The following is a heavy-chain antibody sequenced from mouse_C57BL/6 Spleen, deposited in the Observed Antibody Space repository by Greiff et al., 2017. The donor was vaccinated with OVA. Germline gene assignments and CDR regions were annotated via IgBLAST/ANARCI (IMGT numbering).Heavy chain of an antibody. CDR2: IYPGSGST. D-gene: IGHD2-2*01. CDR3: ARTNYGYDGFAY. CDR1: GYTFTSYW. J-gene: IGHJ3*01. Sequence: VQLQQPGAELVKPGASVKMSCKASGYTFTSYWITWVKQRPGQGLEWIGDIYPGSGSTNYNEKFKSKATLTVDTSSSTAYMQLSSLTSEDSAVYYCARTNYGYDGFAYWGQGTLVTVSA. V-gene: IGHV1-55*01.